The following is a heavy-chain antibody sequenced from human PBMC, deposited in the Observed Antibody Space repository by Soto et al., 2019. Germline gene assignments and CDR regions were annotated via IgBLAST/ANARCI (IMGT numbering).Heavy chain of an antibody. D-gene: IGHD6-6*01. J-gene: IGHJ6*02. V-gene: IGHV3-33*01. CDR3: ARQGGVGSSSSFYYYYGMDV. CDR2: IWYDGSNK. CDR1: GFTFSSYG. Sequence: QVQLVESGGGVVQPGRSLRLSCAASGFTFSSYGMHWVRQAPGKGLEWVAVIWYDGSNKYYADSVKGRFTISRDNSKNTLYLQMNSLRAEDTAVYYCARQGGVGSSSSFYYYYGMDVWGQGTTVTVSS.